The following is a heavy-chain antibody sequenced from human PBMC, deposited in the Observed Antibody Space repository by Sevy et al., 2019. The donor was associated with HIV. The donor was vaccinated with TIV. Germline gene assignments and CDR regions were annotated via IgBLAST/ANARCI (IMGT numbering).Heavy chain of an antibody. Sequence: SETLSLTCTVSGDSVSSGSYFWSWIRQPPGKGLEWIGYISYSGSTNYNPSLKSRVTISVDTSKKQFSLMLTSVTAADTAGYFCARGSRGYSYGRGQGTLVTVSS. V-gene: IGHV4-61*01. CDR3: ARGSRGYSYG. CDR1: GDSVSSGSYF. D-gene: IGHD5-18*01. CDR2: ISYSGST. J-gene: IGHJ4*02.